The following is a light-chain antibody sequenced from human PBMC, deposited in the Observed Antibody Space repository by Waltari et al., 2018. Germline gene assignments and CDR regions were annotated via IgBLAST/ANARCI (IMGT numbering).Light chain of an antibody. CDR3: QQYNSYSPWT. CDR1: QSISSW. CDR2: KAS. V-gene: IGKV1-5*03. Sequence: DIQMTQSPSTLSASVGDRVTIPCRASQSISSWLAWYQQKPGKAPKLLIYKASSLESGVPSRFSGSGSGTEFTLTISSLQPDDFATYYCQQYNSYSPWTFGQGTKLEIK. J-gene: IGKJ2*02.